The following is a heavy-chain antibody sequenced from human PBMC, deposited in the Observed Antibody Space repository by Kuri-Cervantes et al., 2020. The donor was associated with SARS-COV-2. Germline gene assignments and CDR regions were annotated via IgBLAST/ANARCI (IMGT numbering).Heavy chain of an antibody. V-gene: IGHV3-23*01. D-gene: IGHD3-10*01. J-gene: IGHJ4*02. Sequence: GESLKISCTASGCTLSSYAMSWVRQAPGKGLEWVSTVSGSGVSTYYADSVKGRFTISRDNSASTMFLQMNSLRAEDTALYFCAKDLISASYFGSGSPDYWGQGTLVTVSS. CDR3: AKDLISASYFGSGSPDY. CDR1: GCTLSSYA. CDR2: VSGSGVST.